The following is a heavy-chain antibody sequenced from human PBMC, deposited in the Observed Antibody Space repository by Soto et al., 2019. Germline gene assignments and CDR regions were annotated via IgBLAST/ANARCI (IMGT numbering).Heavy chain of an antibody. CDR2: LNHSGST. D-gene: IGHD6-13*01. CDR3: ARDGRQLVFDY. Sequence: SETLSLTCAVYGGSFSGYYWSWIRQPPGKGLEWIGELNHSGSTNYNPSLKSRVTISVDTSKNQFSLKLSSVTAADTAVYYCARDGRQLVFDYWGQGTLVTVSS. J-gene: IGHJ4*02. V-gene: IGHV4-34*01. CDR1: GGSFSGYY.